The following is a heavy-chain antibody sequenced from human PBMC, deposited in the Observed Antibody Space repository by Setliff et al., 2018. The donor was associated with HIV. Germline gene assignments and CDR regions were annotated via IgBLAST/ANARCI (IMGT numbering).Heavy chain of an antibody. CDR3: VRYSGSSYRSNWFDP. D-gene: IGHD1-26*01. V-gene: IGHV5-51*01. CDR2: IYPDDSNT. J-gene: IGHJ5*02. CDR1: GYEFYGWW. Sequence: GESLKVSCKTSGYEFYGWWIGWVRQKPGKGLEWMGIIYPDDSNTRYSPSFRGQVTISADMSISTAYLQWSSLQASDTAMYYCVRYSGSSYRSNWFDPWGQGTLVTVSS.